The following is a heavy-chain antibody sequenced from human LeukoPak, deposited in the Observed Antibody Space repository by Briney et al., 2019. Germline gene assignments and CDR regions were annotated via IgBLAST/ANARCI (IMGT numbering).Heavy chain of an antibody. CDR2: ISSSGSTI. D-gene: IGHD6-13*01. Sequence: PGGSLRLSCAASGFTFSSYEMNWVRQAPGKGLEWVSYISSSGSTIYYADSVKGRFTISRDNAKNSLYLQTNSLRAEDTAVYYCARDSSSSWTSYYYYYGMDVWGQGTTVTVSS. CDR1: GFTFSSYE. V-gene: IGHV3-48*03. CDR3: ARDSSSSWTSYYYYYGMDV. J-gene: IGHJ6*02.